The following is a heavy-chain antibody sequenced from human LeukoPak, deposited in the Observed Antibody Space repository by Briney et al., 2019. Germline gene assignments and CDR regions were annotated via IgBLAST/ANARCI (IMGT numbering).Heavy chain of an antibody. V-gene: IGHV4-34*01. CDR1: GVSFSGYY. J-gene: IGHJ4*02. CDR2: INHSVST. D-gene: IGHD1-14*01. Sequence: PSETLSLTCAVYGVSFSGYYWSWIRQPPGKGLEWIGEINHSVSTNYNPSLKSRVTISVDTSKNQVSLKLSSVTAADTAVYYCARGNRPHAFDYWGQGTLVTVSS. CDR3: ARGNRPHAFDY.